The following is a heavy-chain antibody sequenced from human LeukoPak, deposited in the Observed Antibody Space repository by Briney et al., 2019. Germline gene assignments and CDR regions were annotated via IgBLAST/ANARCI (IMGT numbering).Heavy chain of an antibody. CDR2: INHSGST. J-gene: IGHJ4*02. D-gene: IGHD3-10*01. Sequence: PSETLSLTCAVYGGSFSGYYWSWIRQPPGKGLEWIGEINHSGSTNYNPSLKSRVTISVDTSKNQFSLKLSSVTAADTAVYYCARRRGWFGELLSSYFDYWGQGTLVTVSS. V-gene: IGHV4-34*01. CDR1: GGSFSGYY. CDR3: ARRRGWFGELLSSYFDY.